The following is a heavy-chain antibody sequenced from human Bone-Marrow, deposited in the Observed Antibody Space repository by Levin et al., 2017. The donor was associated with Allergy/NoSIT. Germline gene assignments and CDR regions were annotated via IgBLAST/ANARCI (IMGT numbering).Heavy chain of an antibody. CDR3: AKKIPGSQFSPADY. D-gene: IGHD1-26*01. V-gene: IGHV3-30*18. J-gene: IGHJ4*02. Sequence: GESLKISCAASGFTFNTYGMHWVRQAPGKGLEWVTVISYDGGNIYYADSVKGRFTISRDNSKNTLYLQMNSLRAEDTAVYYCAKKIPGSQFSPADYWGQGTLVTVSS. CDR1: GFTFNTYG. CDR2: ISYDGGNI.